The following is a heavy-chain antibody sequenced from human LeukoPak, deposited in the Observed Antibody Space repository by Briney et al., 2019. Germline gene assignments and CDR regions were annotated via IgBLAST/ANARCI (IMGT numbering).Heavy chain of an antibody. Sequence: SETLSLTCAVSGGSISSGGYSWSWIRQPPGKGLEWIGYIYHSGSTYYNPSLKSRVTISVDRSKNQFSLKLSSVTAADTAVYYCAREKAAAGSNWFDPWGQRTLVTVSS. J-gene: IGHJ5*02. CDR2: IYHSGST. CDR3: AREKAAAGSNWFDP. CDR1: GGSISSGGYS. D-gene: IGHD6-13*01. V-gene: IGHV4-30-2*01.